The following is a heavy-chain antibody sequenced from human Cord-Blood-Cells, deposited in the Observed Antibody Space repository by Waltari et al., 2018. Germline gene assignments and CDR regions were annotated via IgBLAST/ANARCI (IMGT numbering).Heavy chain of an antibody. CDR2: RSYDGSNK. Sequence: QVQLVESGGGVVQPGRSLRLSCAASGFTFSSYAMHWVRQAPGKGLGWVAVRSYDGSNKYYADSVKGRFTISRDNSKNTLYLQMNSLRAEDTAVYYCAREYYYGSGSDYWGQGTLVTVSS. CDR1: GFTFSSYA. CDR3: AREYYYGSGSDY. V-gene: IGHV3-30-3*01. J-gene: IGHJ4*02. D-gene: IGHD3-10*01.